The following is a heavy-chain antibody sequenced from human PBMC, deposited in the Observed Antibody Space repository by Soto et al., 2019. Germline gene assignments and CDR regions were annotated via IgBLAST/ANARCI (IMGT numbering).Heavy chain of an antibody. CDR2: IYPGDSDT. CDR3: ARHASRSYSGSYDDAFDI. V-gene: IGHV5-51*01. CDR1: GYSFTSYW. D-gene: IGHD1-26*01. J-gene: IGHJ3*02. Sequence: GESVKISCKGSGYSFTSYWIGWVRQMPGKGLEWMGIIYPGDSDTRYSPSFQGQVTISADKSISTAYLQWSSLKASDTAMYYCARHASRSYSGSYDDAFDIWGQGTMVTVSS.